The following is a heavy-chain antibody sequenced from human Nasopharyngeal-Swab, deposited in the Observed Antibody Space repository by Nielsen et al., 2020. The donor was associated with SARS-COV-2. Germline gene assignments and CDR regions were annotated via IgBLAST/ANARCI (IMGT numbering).Heavy chain of an antibody. J-gene: IGHJ4*02. CDR3: ARDRVEGGYDSSGYYYSL. D-gene: IGHD3-22*01. Sequence: GVSLKISCAASGLTFSSYGMNWVRQAPGKGLEWVAVIWYDGSNKYYADSVKGRFTISRDNSKNTLYLQMNSLRAEDTAVYYCARDRVEGGYDSSGYYYSLWGQGTLVTVSS. CDR2: IWYDGSNK. CDR1: GLTFSSYG. V-gene: IGHV3-33*01.